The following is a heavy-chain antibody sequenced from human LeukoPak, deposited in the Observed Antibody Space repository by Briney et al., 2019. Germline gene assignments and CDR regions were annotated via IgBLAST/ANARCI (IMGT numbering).Heavy chain of an antibody. CDR2: IYSGGST. Sequence: GGSLRLSCGASGFTFTTYAMTWVRQAPGKGLEWVSVIYSGGSTYYADSVKGRFTISRDNSKNTLYLQMNSLRAEDTAVYYCARDNYYMDVWGKGTTVTISS. CDR1: GFTFTTYA. CDR3: ARDNYYMDV. V-gene: IGHV3-66*01. J-gene: IGHJ6*03.